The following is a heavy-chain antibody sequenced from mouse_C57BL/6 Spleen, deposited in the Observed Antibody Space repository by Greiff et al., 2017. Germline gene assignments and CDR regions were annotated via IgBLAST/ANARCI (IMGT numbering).Heavy chain of an antibody. CDR3: ARWGDYYAMDY. Sequence: QVQLQQPGAELVRPGTSVKLSCKASGYTFTSYWMHWVKQRPGQGLEWIGVIDPSDSYTNYNQKFKGKATLTVDTSSSTAYMQLSSLTSEDSAVYYCARWGDYYAMDYGGQGTSVTGSS. CDR1: GYTFTSYW. CDR2: IDPSDSYT. V-gene: IGHV1-59*01. J-gene: IGHJ4*01.